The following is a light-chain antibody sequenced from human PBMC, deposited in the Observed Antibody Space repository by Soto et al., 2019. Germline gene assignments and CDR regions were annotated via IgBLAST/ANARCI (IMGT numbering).Light chain of an antibody. CDR3: QQYNDWPLT. Sequence: EIVMTQSPATLSVSPGERVTLSCRASENINGNLAWYQQKPGQAPRLLIHAASIRATGVAARFSGRRSGTEFSLTISSLQSEDFAVYYCQQYNDWPLTFGGGTKVDIK. CDR2: AAS. CDR1: ENINGN. V-gene: IGKV3-15*01. J-gene: IGKJ4*01.